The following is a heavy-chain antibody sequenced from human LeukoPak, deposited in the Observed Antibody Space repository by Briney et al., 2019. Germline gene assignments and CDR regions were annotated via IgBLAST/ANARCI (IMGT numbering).Heavy chain of an antibody. V-gene: IGHV4-34*01. CDR1: GGSFSRYY. D-gene: IGHD3-10*02. Sequence: PSETLSLTCAVYGGSFSRYYWNWLRQPPGKGLEWIGEINHSGSTNYNPSLKSRVTISVDTSKNQFSLKVNSVIAADTAVYYCARGDVDPYVFDIWGQGTMVTVSS. CDR3: ARGDVDPYVFDI. CDR2: INHSGST. J-gene: IGHJ3*02.